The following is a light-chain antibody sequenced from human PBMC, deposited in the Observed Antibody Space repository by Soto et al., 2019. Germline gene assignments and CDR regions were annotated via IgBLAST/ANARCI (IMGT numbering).Light chain of an antibody. Sequence: QSALTQPASVSASPGQSITISCTGTSSDVGAYNYVSWYQQHPGKAPKLMIYEVTNRPSGVSNRFSGSKSGNTASLTISGLQAEDEADYYCTSYTRSSTDVFGTGTKVTVL. CDR3: TSYTRSSTDV. CDR2: EVT. J-gene: IGLJ1*01. CDR1: SSDVGAYNY. V-gene: IGLV2-14*01.